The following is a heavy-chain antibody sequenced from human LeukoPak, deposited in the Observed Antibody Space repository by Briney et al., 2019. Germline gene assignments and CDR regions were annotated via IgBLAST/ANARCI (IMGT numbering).Heavy chain of an antibody. CDR2: ISYDGSNK. V-gene: IGHV3-30-3*01. D-gene: IGHD6-13*01. J-gene: IGHJ4*02. Sequence: GGSLRLSCAASGFTFSSYAMHWVRQAPGKGLEWVAVISYDGSNKYYADSVKGRVTISRDNSRNTLFLQMNSLRVEDTAVYYCAKDRYSASSTFTVNPFDYWGQGILVTISS. CDR1: GFTFSSYA. CDR3: AKDRYSASSTFTVNPFDY.